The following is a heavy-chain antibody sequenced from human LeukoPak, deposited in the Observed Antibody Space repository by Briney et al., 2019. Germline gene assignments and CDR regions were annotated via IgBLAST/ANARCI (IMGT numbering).Heavy chain of an antibody. D-gene: IGHD2-2*01. J-gene: IGHJ5*02. V-gene: IGHV4-4*09. Sequence: SETLSLTCTVSGGSISSYYWSWVRQPPGKGVEWVGYIYTSGSTNYNTSLKSRVTISVEKSKKQFSLKRRCVTAADTAVYYCASLGYCSSTSCYPGGDWFDPWGQGTLVTVSS. CDR3: ASLGYCSSTSCYPGGDWFDP. CDR1: GGSISSYY. CDR2: IYTSGST.